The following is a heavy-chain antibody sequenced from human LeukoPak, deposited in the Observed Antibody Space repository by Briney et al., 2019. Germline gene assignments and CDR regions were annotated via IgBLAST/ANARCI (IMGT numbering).Heavy chain of an antibody. Sequence: GGSLRLSCAASGFTFDDYGMSWVPQAPGKGLEWVSGINWNGGSTGYADSVKGLFTISRDNAKNSLYLQMNSLRAEDTALYYCARANYYDSSGYPVPFDPWGQGTLVTVSS. D-gene: IGHD3-22*01. CDR3: ARANYYDSSGYPVPFDP. CDR1: GFTFDDYG. V-gene: IGHV3-20*04. CDR2: INWNGGST. J-gene: IGHJ5*02.